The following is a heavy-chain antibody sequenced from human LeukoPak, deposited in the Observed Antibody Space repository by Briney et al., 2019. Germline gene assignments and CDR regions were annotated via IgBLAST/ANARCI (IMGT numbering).Heavy chain of an antibody. J-gene: IGHJ4*02. CDR1: GFTFSNYA. D-gene: IGHD6-13*01. V-gene: IGHV3-30*04. Sequence: GGSLRLSCAASGFTFSNYAMHWVRQAPGKGLEWVGLISYDGSVEKSAASVKGRFTISRDNSKNTLYLQMNSLRIEDTAVYYCARALGSSWDSSLDSWGQGTLVPVSS. CDR3: ARALGSSWDSSLDS. CDR2: ISYDGSVE.